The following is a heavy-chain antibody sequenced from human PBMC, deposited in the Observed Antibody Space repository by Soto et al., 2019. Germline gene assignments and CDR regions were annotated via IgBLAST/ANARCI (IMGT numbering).Heavy chain of an antibody. V-gene: IGHV4-34*01. J-gene: IGHJ4*02. CDR2: INHSGST. CDR1: GGSFSGYY. Sequence: SETLSLTCAVYGGSFSGYYWSWIRQPPGKGLEWIGEINHSGSTNYHPSLKSRVTISVDTSKNQFSLKLSSVTAADTAVYYCARAYCSGGSCYVQQYYFDYWGQGTLVTVSS. CDR3: ARAYCSGGSCYVQQYYFDY. D-gene: IGHD2-15*01.